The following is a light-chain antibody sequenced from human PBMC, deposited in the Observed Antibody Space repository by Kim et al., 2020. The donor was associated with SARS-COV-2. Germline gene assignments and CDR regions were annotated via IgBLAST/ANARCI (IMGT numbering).Light chain of an antibody. V-gene: IGLV3-19*01. Sequence: SSELTQDPAVSVALGQTVRITCQGDSLRIYYASWYQQKPGQAPVLVIYGKDKRPSGIPDRISGSSSGNTASLTITGAQAEDEADYYCNSRDSSGHDRVFGGGTQLTVL. CDR3: NSRDSSGHDRV. CDR1: SLRIYY. J-gene: IGLJ3*02. CDR2: GKD.